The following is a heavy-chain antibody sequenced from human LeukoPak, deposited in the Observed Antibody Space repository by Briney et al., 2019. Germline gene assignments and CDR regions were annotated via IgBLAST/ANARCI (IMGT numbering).Heavy chain of an antibody. CDR3: ARESSMRGADAFDI. Sequence: ASVKVSCKASGDTFTGYYMHWVRQAPGQGLEWMGWINPNSGATNCAQKFQGRVTMTRDTSISTAYMELSRLRSDDTAVYYCARESSMRGADAFDIWGQGTMVTVSS. D-gene: IGHD1-26*01. J-gene: IGHJ3*02. V-gene: IGHV1-2*02. CDR2: INPNSGAT. CDR1: GDTFTGYY.